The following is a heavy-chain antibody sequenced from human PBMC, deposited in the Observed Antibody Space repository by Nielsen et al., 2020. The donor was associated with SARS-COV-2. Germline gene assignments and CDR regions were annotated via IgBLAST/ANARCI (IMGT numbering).Heavy chain of an antibody. CDR2: INAGNGNT. J-gene: IGHJ4*02. CDR3: SLAAAGTFDY. V-gene: IGHV1-3*01. D-gene: IGHD6-13*01. CDR1: GYTFTGYY. Sequence: ASVKVSCKASGYTFTGYYMHWVRQAPGQGLEWMGWINAGNGNTKYSQKFQGRVTITRDTSASTAYMELSSLRSEDTAVYYCSLAAAGTFDYWGQGTLVTVSS.